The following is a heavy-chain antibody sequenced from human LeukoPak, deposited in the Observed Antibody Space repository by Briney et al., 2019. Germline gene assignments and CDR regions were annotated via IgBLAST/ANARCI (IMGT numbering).Heavy chain of an antibody. D-gene: IGHD3-16*01. CDR2: IRYDGSNK. Sequence: GGSLRLSCAASGFTFSSYWMSWVRQAPGKGLEWVAFIRYDGSNKYYADSVKGRFTISRDNSKNTLYLQMNSLRAEDTAVYYCAKSRAYTLPGGYWGQGTLVTVSS. J-gene: IGHJ4*02. V-gene: IGHV3-30*02. CDR3: AKSRAYTLPGGY. CDR1: GFTFSSYW.